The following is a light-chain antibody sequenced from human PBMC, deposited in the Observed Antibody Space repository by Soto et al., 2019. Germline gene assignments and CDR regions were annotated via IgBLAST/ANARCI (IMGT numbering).Light chain of an antibody. CDR1: ETVSSS. Sequence: EISLKKSPVTLSVYTGASVALSCLTSETVSSSSAWYQHKPGQAPRLLIYDASTRATDIPARFSGSGSGTDFTLTISSLESEDSAIYYCQQRSNWPSISFGQGTLLEI. CDR2: DAS. CDR3: QQRSNWPSIS. J-gene: IGKJ5*01. V-gene: IGKV3-11*01.